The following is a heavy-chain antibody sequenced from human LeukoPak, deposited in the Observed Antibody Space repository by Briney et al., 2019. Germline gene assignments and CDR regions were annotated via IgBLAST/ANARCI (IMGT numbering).Heavy chain of an antibody. V-gene: IGHV3-30*03. Sequence: PGGSLRLSCAASGFTFSSYGMHWVRQAPGKGLEWVAVISYDGSNKYYADSVKGRFTISRDNSKNTLYLQMNSLRAEDTAVYYCSSYPTDSPYWGQGTLVTVSS. CDR3: SSYPTDSPY. J-gene: IGHJ4*02. D-gene: IGHD2-15*01. CDR1: GFTFSSYG. CDR2: ISYDGSNK.